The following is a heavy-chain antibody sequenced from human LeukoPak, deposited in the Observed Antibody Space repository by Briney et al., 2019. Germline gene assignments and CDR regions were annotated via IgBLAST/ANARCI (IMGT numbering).Heavy chain of an antibody. J-gene: IGHJ3*02. CDR1: GGSISSYY. Sequence: SETLSLTCTVSGGSISSYYWSWLRQPAGKGLEWIGRIYTSGSPNYNPSLKSRVTMSVDTSKDHFSLKLRSVTAADTAVYYCAISPEWELRGGAAFDTWGQGTMVTVSS. V-gene: IGHV4-4*07. D-gene: IGHD1-26*01. CDR3: AISPEWELRGGAAFDT. CDR2: IYTSGSP.